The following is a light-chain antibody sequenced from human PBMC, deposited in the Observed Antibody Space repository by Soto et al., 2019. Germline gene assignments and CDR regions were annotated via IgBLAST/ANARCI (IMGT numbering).Light chain of an antibody. CDR3: QSYDSSRTVV. Sequence: QTVVTQPPSVSGAPGQRVTISCTGSSSNIGAGYDVHWYQQFPGTTPKFLIYGNTNRPSGVPDRFSASKSGTSASLDITGLQAEDEAEYFCQSYDSSRTVVFGGGTQLTVL. CDR2: GNT. J-gene: IGLJ2*01. CDR1: SSNIGAGYD. V-gene: IGLV1-40*01.